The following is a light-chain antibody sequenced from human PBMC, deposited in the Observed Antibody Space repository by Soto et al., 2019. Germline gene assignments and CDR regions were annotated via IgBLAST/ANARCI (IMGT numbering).Light chain of an antibody. CDR3: QQSYTTPYT. CDR1: QSISTY. V-gene: IGKV1-39*01. Sequence: DIQMTQSPSSLSASVGDRVTITCRASQSISTYLNWYQKKPGEPPKLLIFGASSLQGVVTSRLSGIRSRTDFTLTIRSPQPEDVATYYCQQSYTTPYTFGQGSKLQI. CDR2: GAS. J-gene: IGKJ2*01.